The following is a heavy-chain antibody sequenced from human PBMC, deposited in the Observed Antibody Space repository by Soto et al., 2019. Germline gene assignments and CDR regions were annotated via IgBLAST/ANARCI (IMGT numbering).Heavy chain of an antibody. Sequence: QVQLQESGPGLVKPSQTLSLTCTVSGGSISSGDYYWSWIRQPPGKGLEWIGYIYYSGSTYYNPSLKSRVTLPVDTSKNQFSLKLSSVTAADTAVYYCARTPMTTVIALDYWGQGTLVTVSS. V-gene: IGHV4-30-4*01. D-gene: IGHD4-4*01. CDR3: ARTPMTTVIALDY. J-gene: IGHJ4*02. CDR2: IYYSGST. CDR1: GGSISSGDYY.